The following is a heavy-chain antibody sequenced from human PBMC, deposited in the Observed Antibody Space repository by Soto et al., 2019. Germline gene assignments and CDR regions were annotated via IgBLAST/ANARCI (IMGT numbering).Heavy chain of an antibody. J-gene: IGHJ4*02. D-gene: IGHD2-15*01. CDR2: ICPGYSNI. CDR1: GYIFTDHC. Sequence: GESLKISCKGSGYIFTDHCIVWVRQMAGKGLEWVGIICPGYSNIIYSPSVQGQVTISADMSITTAYLQWSSLEASDTAMYYCARRDSVDGGKPYYFDYWGQGTLVTVSS. V-gene: IGHV5-51*01. CDR3: ARRDSVDGGKPYYFDY.